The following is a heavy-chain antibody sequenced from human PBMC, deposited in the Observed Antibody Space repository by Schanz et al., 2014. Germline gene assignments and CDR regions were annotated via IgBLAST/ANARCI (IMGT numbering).Heavy chain of an antibody. D-gene: IGHD2-2*01. CDR2: ILYDGSKT. V-gene: IGHV3-30*04. Sequence: QVQLVESGGGVVQPGRSLRLSCAASGFSFSTYAMHWVRQAPGKGLEWVAVILYDGSKTYYADSVRGRFTISRDNSKNTVYLQMNSLRAEDTAVYYCIRGDIMVVPVAHFWGQGILVTVSS. J-gene: IGHJ4*02. CDR1: GFSFSTYA. CDR3: IRGDIMVVPVAHF.